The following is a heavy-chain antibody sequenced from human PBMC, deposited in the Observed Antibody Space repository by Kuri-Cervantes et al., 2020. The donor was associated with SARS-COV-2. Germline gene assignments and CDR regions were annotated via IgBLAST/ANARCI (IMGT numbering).Heavy chain of an antibody. V-gene: IGHV3-30-3*01. Sequence: GGSLRLSCAASGFTFRNYAMHWVRQAPGKGLEWVAVLSHDGSNKYYADSVKGRFTISRDNSKNILYLQMNSLRVEDTAVYYCARVAEIYCSSISCYYGMDVWGQGTTVTVSS. J-gene: IGHJ6*02. CDR2: LSHDGSNK. CDR3: ARVAEIYCSSISCYYGMDV. D-gene: IGHD2-2*01. CDR1: GFTFRNYA.